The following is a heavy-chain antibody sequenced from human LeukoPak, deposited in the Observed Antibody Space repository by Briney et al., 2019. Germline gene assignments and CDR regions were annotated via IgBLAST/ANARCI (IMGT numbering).Heavy chain of an antibody. CDR3: ARDSRYNYDSSYSGLGDS. Sequence: GGTLRLSCAASGFTFSTFGMSWVRQAPGKGLGWVSAISGSGGATFYADSVKGRFTISRGSSKNTLYLQMNSLRGEDTAVYYCARDSRYNYDSSYSGLGDSWGQGTLVTVSS. CDR2: ISGSGGAT. CDR1: GFTFSTFG. J-gene: IGHJ4*02. V-gene: IGHV3-23*01. D-gene: IGHD3-22*01.